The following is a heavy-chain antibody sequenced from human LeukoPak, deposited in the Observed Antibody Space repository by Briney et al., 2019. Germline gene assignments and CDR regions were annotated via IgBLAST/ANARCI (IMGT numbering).Heavy chain of an antibody. V-gene: IGHV3-23*01. Sequence: PGGSLRLSCAASGFTFSSYAMRWVRQAPGKGLEWVSAISGSGGSTYYAVSVKGRFTISRDNSKNTLYLQMNSLRAEDTAVYYCAKSLAGGDYYDSSGHIQTMGMFDYWGQGTLVTVSS. CDR1: GFTFSSYA. CDR2: ISGSGGST. CDR3: AKSLAGGDYYDSSGHIQTMGMFDY. J-gene: IGHJ4*02. D-gene: IGHD3-22*01.